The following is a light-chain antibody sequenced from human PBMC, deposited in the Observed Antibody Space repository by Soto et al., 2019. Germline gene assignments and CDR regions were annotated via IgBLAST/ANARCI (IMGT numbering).Light chain of an antibody. J-gene: IGKJ1*01. CDR1: QGIGND. V-gene: IGKV1-17*01. CDR2: AAS. Sequence: DIQMTQSPSSLSASVGDRVTITCRASQGIGNDLGWYQQKPAKAPKRLIYAASSLQSGVPSRFSGSGSGTEFTLTISSLQPEDFATYYCLQHNTYPRTFGQGTKVDIK. CDR3: LQHNTYPRT.